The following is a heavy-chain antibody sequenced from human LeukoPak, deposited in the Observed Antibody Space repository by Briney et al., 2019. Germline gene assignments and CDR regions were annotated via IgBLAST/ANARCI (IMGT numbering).Heavy chain of an antibody. Sequence: QPGGPLRLSCAASGFTFGSYAMHWVRQAPGKGLEWVAVISYDGSNKYYADSVRGRFTISRDNSKNRLNLQMNSLRVEDTAVYYCARDPDTSGYYSFDYWGQGALVTVSS. CDR3: ARDPDTSGYYSFDY. CDR1: GFTFGSYA. D-gene: IGHD3-22*01. V-gene: IGHV3-30-3*01. J-gene: IGHJ4*02. CDR2: ISYDGSNK.